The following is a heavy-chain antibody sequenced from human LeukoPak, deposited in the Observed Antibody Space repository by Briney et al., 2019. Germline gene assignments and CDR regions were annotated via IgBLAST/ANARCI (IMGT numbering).Heavy chain of an antibody. V-gene: IGHV4-30-2*01. J-gene: IGHJ6*02. D-gene: IGHD6-6*01. CDR1: GGSISSGGYS. CDR3: ASLPLSSSGNYYYGMDV. CDR2: IYHSGSP. Sequence: SETLSLTCAVSGGSISSGGYSWSWIRQPPGKGLEWIGYIYHSGSPYYNPSLKSRVTISVDRSKNQFSLKLSSVTAADTAVYYCASLPLSSSGNYYYGMDVWGQGTTVTVSS.